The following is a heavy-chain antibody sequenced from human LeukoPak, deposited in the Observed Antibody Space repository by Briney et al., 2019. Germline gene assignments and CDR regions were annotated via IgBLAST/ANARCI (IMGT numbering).Heavy chain of an antibody. D-gene: IGHD6-19*01. J-gene: IGHJ4*02. V-gene: IGHV3-23*01. CDR2: ISGSGGST. CDR3: AKAPYSSGWYYFDY. CDR1: GFTFSSYA. Sequence: PGGSLRLSCAASGFTFSSYAMSWVRQAPGKGLEWVSAISGSGGSTYYADSVKGRFTISRDNSKNSLYLQMNSLRTEDTALYYCAKAPYSSGWYYFDYWGQGTLVTVSS.